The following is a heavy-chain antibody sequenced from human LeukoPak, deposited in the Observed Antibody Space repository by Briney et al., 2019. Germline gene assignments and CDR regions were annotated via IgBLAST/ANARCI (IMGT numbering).Heavy chain of an antibody. CDR3: AREATIVGATMM. Sequence: PSETLSLTCTVSGGSITSYYWSWIRQPAGKGLEWIGHISTSGNTNYNPSLKSRVTMSIDTSKNQFSLKLDSVTAADTAVYYCAREATIVGATMMWGQGTLVIVSS. D-gene: IGHD1-26*01. J-gene: IGHJ4*02. CDR1: GGSITSYY. V-gene: IGHV4-4*07. CDR2: ISTSGNT.